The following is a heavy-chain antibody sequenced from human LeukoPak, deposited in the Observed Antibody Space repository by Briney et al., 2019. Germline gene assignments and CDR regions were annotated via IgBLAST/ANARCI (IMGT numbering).Heavy chain of an antibody. CDR1: GFTFDDYA. D-gene: IGHD1/OR15-1a*01. Sequence: GGSLRLSCAASGFTFDDYAMHWVRQAPGKGLEWVAVISYDGSNKYYADSVKGRFTISRDNSKNTLYLQMNSLRAEDTAVYYCARDREHQYYFDYWGQGTLVTVSS. CDR3: ARDREHQYYFDY. V-gene: IGHV3-30*04. CDR2: ISYDGSNK. J-gene: IGHJ4*02.